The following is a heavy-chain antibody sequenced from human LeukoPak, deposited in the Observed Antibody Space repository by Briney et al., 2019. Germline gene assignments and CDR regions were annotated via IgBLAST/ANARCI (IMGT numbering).Heavy chain of an antibody. J-gene: IGHJ4*02. CDR3: ARRRYDFWSGYYGYFDY. V-gene: IGHV3-64*01. CDR2: ISSNGGST. CDR1: GFTFSSYA. Sequence: GGSLRLSCAASGFTFSSYAMHWVRQAPGKGLEYVSAISSNGGSTYYANSVKGRFTISRDNSKNTLYLQMGSLRAEDMAVYYCARRRYDFWSGYYGYFDYWGQGTQVTVSS. D-gene: IGHD3-3*01.